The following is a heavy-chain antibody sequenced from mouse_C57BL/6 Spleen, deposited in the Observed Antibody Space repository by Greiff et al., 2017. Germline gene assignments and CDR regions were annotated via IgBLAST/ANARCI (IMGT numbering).Heavy chain of an antibody. CDR1: GYTFTSYW. CDR2: IYPGSGST. CDR3: ARWGINDYGSSCVAMDY. V-gene: IGHV1-55*01. D-gene: IGHD1-1*01. Sequence: QVQLQQPGAELVKPGASVKMSCKASGYTFTSYWITWVKQRPGQGLEWIGDIYPGSGSTNYNEKFKSKATLTVDKSSSTAYMQLSSLTSEDSAVCCWARWGINDYGSSCVAMDYWGQGTSVTVSS. J-gene: IGHJ4*01.